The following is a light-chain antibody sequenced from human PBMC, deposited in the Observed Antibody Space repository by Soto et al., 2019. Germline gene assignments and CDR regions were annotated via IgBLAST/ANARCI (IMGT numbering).Light chain of an antibody. CDR1: SSDVGSHNL. V-gene: IGLV2-23*02. CDR3: CSYGSSRVV. J-gene: IGLJ7*01. Sequence: QSALTQPASVSGSPGQSITISCTGTSSDVGSHNLVSWYQQHPGQAPKLMIYEVSKRPLGVSTRFSAYKSGNTASLTISGLQAEDDADYCCCSYGSSRVVFGGGTQLTVL. CDR2: EVS.